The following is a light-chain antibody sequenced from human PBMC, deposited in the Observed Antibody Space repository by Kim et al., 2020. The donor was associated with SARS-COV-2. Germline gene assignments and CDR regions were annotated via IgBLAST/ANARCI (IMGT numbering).Light chain of an antibody. CDR2: GAS. CDR1: QSVSSSY. J-gene: IGKJ2*01. V-gene: IGKV3-20*01. CDR3: QQYGSSPDT. Sequence: EIVLTQSPGTLSLSPGERATLSCRASQSVSSSYLAWYQQKPGQAPRLFIYGASSRATGIPDRFSGSGSGTDFTLTISRLEPEDFAVYYCQQYGSSPDTFGQGTKLEI.